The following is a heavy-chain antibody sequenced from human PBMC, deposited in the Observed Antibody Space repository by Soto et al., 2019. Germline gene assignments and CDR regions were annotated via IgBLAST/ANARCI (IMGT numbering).Heavy chain of an antibody. V-gene: IGHV4-59*01. CDR3: AREMATMSAYFDY. CDR2: IYYSGST. D-gene: IGHD5-12*01. J-gene: IGHJ4*02. CDR1: GGSISSYY. Sequence: PSETLSLTCTVSGGSISSYYWSWIRQPPGKGLEWIGYIYYSGSTNYNPSLKSRVTISVDTSKNQFSLKLSSVTAADTAVYYCAREMATMSAYFDYWGQGTLVTVSS.